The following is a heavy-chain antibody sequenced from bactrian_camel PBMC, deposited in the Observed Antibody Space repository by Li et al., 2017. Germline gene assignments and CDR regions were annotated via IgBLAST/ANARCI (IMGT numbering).Heavy chain of an antibody. V-gene: IGHV3S25*01. J-gene: IGHJ4*01. CDR1: GFSFSNNW. CDR3: NADCGLFEPNY. CDR2: ISGSGDSA. Sequence: QLVESGGGLVQPGGSLGLRCVASGFSFSNNWMHWVRQAPGKEREGVSCISGSGDSAYYADSVKGRFIISRDNAKNTLYLQMNSLKPEDTAMYFCNADCGLFEPNYRGQGTQVTVS.